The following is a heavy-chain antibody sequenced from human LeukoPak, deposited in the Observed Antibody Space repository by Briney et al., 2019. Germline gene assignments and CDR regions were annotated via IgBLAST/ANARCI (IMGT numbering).Heavy chain of an antibody. CDR1: GGSISSSSYY. V-gene: IGHV4-39*01. CDR2: ISYSGST. CDR3: AGHSYEGSDY. D-gene: IGHD5-12*01. Sequence: SETLSLTCIVSGGSISSSSYYWGWIRQPPGQGLEWIGIISYSGSTYYNPSLKSRVTISVDMSKNQFSLKLSSVTAADTAVYYCAGHSYEGSDYWGQGTLVTVSS. J-gene: IGHJ4*02.